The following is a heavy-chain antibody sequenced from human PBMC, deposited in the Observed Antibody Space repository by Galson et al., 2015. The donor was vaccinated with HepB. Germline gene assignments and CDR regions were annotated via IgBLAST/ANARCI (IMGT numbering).Heavy chain of an antibody. Sequence: SVKVSCKASGGTFSSYSMTWVRQAPGQGLEWMGRIIPIVDIAFYAQNFQGRVTITADKSTATAYMELNSLRSEDTAVYYCARERGGDGYNYWGDAFDVWGHGTMVTVSP. J-gene: IGHJ3*01. CDR1: GGTFSSYS. V-gene: IGHV1-69*04. D-gene: IGHD5-24*01. CDR2: IIPIVDIA. CDR3: ARERGGDGYNYWGDAFDV.